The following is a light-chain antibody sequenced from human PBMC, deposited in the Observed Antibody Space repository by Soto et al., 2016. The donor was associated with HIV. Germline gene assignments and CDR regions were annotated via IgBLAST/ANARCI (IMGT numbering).Light chain of an antibody. V-gene: IGLV3-21*02. CDR3: QVWDGKDDHPV. CDR2: DDS. Sequence: SYVLTQPPSVSVAPGETARTTCGGNKIGSKSVHWYQERSGQAPLLVVYDDSDRPSGIPERFSGSSSGNTATLTISRVEAGDEAEYYCQVWDGKDDHPVFGGGTKLTVL. J-gene: IGLJ3*02. CDR1: KIGSKS.